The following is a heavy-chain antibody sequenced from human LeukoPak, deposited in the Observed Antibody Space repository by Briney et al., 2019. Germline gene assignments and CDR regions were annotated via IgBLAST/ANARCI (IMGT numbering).Heavy chain of an antibody. J-gene: IGHJ6*02. Sequence: SETLSLTCAVYGGSFSSYYWSWIRQPAGKGLEWIGRIYTSGSTNYNPSLKSRVTMSVDTSKNQFSLKLSSVTAADTAVYYCARDRVVWYCSSTSCSDYYGMDVWGQGTTVTVSS. CDR1: GGSFSSYY. D-gene: IGHD2-2*01. CDR2: IYTSGST. V-gene: IGHV4-4*07. CDR3: ARDRVVWYCSSTSCSDYYGMDV.